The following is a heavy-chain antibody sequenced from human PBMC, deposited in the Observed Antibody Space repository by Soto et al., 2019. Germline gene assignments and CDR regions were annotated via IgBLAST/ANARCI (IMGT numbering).Heavy chain of an antibody. V-gene: IGHV3-30-3*01. CDR2: ISYDGSNK. CDR1: GFTFSSYA. Sequence: QVQLVESGGGVVQPGRSLRLSCAASGFTFSSYAMHWVRQAPGKGLAWVAVISYDGSNKYYADSVKGRFTISRDNSKNTLYLQMNSLRAEDTAVYYCARGRTIKQQLGLDWFDPWGQGTLVTVSS. D-gene: IGHD6-13*01. CDR3: ARGRTIKQQLGLDWFDP. J-gene: IGHJ5*02.